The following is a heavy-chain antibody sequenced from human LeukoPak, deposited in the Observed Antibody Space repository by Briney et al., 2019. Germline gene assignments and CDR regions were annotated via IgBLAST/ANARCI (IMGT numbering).Heavy chain of an antibody. D-gene: IGHD3-3*02. Sequence: KVSCKASGGSFSDYPINWVRQAPGQGLEWLGGIIPKYSASNYAQAFQGRVTITADESTKTVYMEMSGLRPDDTAVYYCVRPDRIFGVPAAFDAWGQGTLVAVSS. V-gene: IGHV1-69*01. CDR1: GGSFSDYP. CDR2: IIPKYSAS. CDR3: VRPDRIFGVPAAFDA. J-gene: IGHJ3*01.